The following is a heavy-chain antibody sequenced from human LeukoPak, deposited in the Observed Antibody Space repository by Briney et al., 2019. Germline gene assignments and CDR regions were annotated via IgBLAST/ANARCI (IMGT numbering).Heavy chain of an antibody. Sequence: TGGSLRLSCAASGFTFSNYAMHWVRQAPGKGLEWVSFIWYVGGNRYHADSVKGRFTISRDNSKNTLYLQMNSLRAEDTAVYYCASEDRRAPADKAFDIWGQGTMVTVSS. CDR3: ASEDRRAPADKAFDI. V-gene: IGHV3-33*01. CDR2: IWYVGGNR. J-gene: IGHJ3*02. CDR1: GFTFSNYA. D-gene: IGHD6-13*01.